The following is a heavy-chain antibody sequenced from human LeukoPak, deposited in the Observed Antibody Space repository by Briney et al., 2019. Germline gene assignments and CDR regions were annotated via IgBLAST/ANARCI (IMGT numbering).Heavy chain of an antibody. D-gene: IGHD4-17*01. CDR1: GFTFRSHW. CDR3: ARAHPGDYGDFQFDY. Sequence: GGSLRLSCAASGFTFRSHWMSWVRQAPGKGLEWVANIKQDGSEKYYVDSVKGRFTISRDNARNSLYLQMNSLRAEDTAVYYCARAHPGDYGDFQFDYWGQGTLVTVSS. J-gene: IGHJ4*02. V-gene: IGHV3-7*01. CDR2: IKQDGSEK.